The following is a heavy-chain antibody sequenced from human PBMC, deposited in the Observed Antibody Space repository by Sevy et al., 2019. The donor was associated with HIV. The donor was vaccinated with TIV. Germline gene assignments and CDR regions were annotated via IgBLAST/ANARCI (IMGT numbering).Heavy chain of an antibody. J-gene: IGHJ4*01. D-gene: IGHD3-9*01. CDR1: GFTFSNAW. V-gene: IGHV3-15*01. CDR3: TAHILTGYFDY. Sequence: GGCLRLSCAASGFTFSNAWMSWVRQAPGKGLEWVGRIKSKTDGGTTYYAAPVKGRFTISRDDSKNTLYLQMNSLKTEDTAVYYCTAHILTGYFDYWGHGTLVTVSS. CDR2: IKSKTDGGTT.